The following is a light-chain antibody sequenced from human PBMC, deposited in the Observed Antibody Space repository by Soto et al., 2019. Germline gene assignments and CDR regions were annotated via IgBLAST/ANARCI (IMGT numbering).Light chain of an antibody. CDR2: EVS. V-gene: IGLV2-14*01. Sequence: QSVLTQPASVAGSPGQSITISCTGSSSDVGGHNYVSWYQQHPGKAPKLMIYEVSNRPSGVSNRFSGSKSGNTASLTISGLQAEDEADYYCSSYIRSNTPYAFGSGTKVTVL. CDR1: SSDVGGHNY. J-gene: IGLJ1*01. CDR3: SSYIRSNTPYA.